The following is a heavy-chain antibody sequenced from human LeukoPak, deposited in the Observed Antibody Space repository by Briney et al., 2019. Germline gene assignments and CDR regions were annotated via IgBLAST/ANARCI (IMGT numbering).Heavy chain of an antibody. CDR2: ISSSSTI. V-gene: IGHV3-48*04. D-gene: IGHD6-13*01. CDR3: ARSAGHFDY. J-gene: IGHJ4*02. CDR1: GFTFSIYS. Sequence: PGGSLRLSCAASGFTFSIYSMNWVRQAPGKGLEWVSYISSSSTIHYADSVKGRFTISRDNAKNSLYLQMNSLRAEDTAVYYCARSAGHFDYWGQGTLVTVSP.